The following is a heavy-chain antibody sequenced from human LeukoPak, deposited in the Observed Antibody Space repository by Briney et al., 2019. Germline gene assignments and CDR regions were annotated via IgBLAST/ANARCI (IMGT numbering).Heavy chain of an antibody. D-gene: IGHD3/OR15-3a*01. CDR2: MSPYGGNT. Sequence: ASVKVSCKASGYAFTTSDINWVRQATGQGLEWMGWMSPYGGNTRYAQKFQARITMTRNTSASTAYMELSSLTSEGTAVYYCARGGSFGLKANLDSWGQGTLVTVSS. J-gene: IGHJ4*02. CDR1: GYAFTTSD. V-gene: IGHV1-8*01. CDR3: ARGGSFGLKANLDS.